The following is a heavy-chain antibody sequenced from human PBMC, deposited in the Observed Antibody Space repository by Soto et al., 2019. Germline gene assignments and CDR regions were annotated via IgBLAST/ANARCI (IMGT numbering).Heavy chain of an antibody. D-gene: IGHD6-25*01. CDR3: ARDPLSWRHYYYYYGMDV. V-gene: IGHV3-30*03. CDR1: GFTFSTYS. J-gene: IGHJ6*02. CDR2: ICYDGSNK. Sequence: GGSLRLSCAASGFTFSTYSMNWVRQAPGKGLEWVADICYDGSNKYYADSVKGRFTISRDNSKNTLYLQMNSLRAEDTAVYYCARDPLSWRHYYYYYGMDVWGQGTPVTAS.